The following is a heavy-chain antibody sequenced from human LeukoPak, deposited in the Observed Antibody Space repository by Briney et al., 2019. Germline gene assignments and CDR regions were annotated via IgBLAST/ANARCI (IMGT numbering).Heavy chain of an antibody. CDR2: IRYDGSNK. CDR3: ASHLGAGWCGYSIDY. D-gene: IGHD3-3*01. J-gene: IGHJ4*02. Sequence: GGSLRLSCAASGFTFSSYGMHWVRQAPGKGLEWVAFIRYDGSNKYYADSVKGRFTISRDNSKNTLYLQMNSLRAEDTAVYYCASHLGAGWCGYSIDYWGQGTLVTVSS. V-gene: IGHV3-30*02. CDR1: GFTFSSYG.